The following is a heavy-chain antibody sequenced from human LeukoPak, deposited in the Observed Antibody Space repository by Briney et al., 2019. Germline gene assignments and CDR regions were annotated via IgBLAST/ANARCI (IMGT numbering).Heavy chain of an antibody. Sequence: GRSLRLSCAASGFTFSSYAMHWVRQAPGKGLEWVAVISYDGSNKYYADSVKGRFTISRDNSKNTLYLQMNSLRAEDTAVYYCARPLRPSIAVAGDAFDIWGQGTMVTVSS. D-gene: IGHD6-19*01. J-gene: IGHJ3*02. CDR2: ISYDGSNK. CDR3: ARPLRPSIAVAGDAFDI. V-gene: IGHV3-30-3*01. CDR1: GFTFSSYA.